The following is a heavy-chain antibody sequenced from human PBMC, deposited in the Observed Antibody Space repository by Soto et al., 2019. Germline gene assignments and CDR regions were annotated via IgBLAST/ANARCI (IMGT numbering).Heavy chain of an antibody. V-gene: IGHV3-49*04. CDR2: IRSKAYGGTT. CDR3: TRGWLPNDGMDV. J-gene: IGHJ6*02. D-gene: IGHD5-12*01. Sequence: GGSLRLPCTASGFTFGDYAMSWVRQAPGKGLEWVGFIRSKAYGGTTDYAASVKVRFTISRDDFKGIAYLQMSSLKTEDTAVYYCTRGWLPNDGMDVWGQGTTVTVSS. CDR1: GFTFGDYA.